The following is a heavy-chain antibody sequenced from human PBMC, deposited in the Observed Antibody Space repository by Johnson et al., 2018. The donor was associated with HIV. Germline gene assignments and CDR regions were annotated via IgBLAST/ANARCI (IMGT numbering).Heavy chain of an antibody. CDR1: GFTVSSNY. CDR3: ARVGQLARTHAFDI. J-gene: IGHJ3*02. CDR2: IYSGGST. D-gene: IGHD6-13*01. V-gene: IGHV3-66*01. Sequence: EVQLVESGGGLIQPGRSLRLSCAASGFTVSSNYMSWVRQAPGKGLEWVSVIYSGGSTYYADSVKGRFTISRDNSKNTLYLQMNSLRAEDTAVYYCARVGQLARTHAFDIWGQGTMVTVSS.